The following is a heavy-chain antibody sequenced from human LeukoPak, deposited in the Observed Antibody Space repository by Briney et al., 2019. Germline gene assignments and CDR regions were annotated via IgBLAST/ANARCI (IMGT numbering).Heavy chain of an antibody. D-gene: IGHD3-22*01. CDR2: IYRSGTT. V-gene: IGHV4-30-2*01. Sequence: PSETLSLTCTVSGGSISSGDYYWSWIRQPPGKGLEWIGYIYRSGTTHYNPSLKSRVTISADRSKNQFSLRLSSMTAADTAVYYCARANYYYDSSGYYYNYYFDSWGQGALVTVSS. J-gene: IGHJ4*02. CDR1: GGSISSGDYY. CDR3: ARANYYYDSSGYYYNYYFDS.